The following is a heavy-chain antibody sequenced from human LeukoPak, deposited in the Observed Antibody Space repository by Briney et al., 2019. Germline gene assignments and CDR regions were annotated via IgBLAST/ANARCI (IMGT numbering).Heavy chain of an antibody. CDR2: ITWNSVRK. J-gene: IGHJ6*04. D-gene: IGHD3-10*02. Sequence: PGGSLRLSCAASGFKFDDYVMHWVRQFPGKGLEWVAGITWNSVRKAYADSVKGRFTISRDNAKNSLYLQMNSLRAEDTAVYYCAELGITMIGGVWGKGTTVTISS. V-gene: IGHV3-9*01. CDR1: GFKFDDYV. CDR3: AELGITMIGGV.